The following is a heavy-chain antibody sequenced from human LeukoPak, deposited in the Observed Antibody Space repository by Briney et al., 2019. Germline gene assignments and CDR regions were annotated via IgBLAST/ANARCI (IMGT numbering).Heavy chain of an antibody. D-gene: IGHD3-16*01. V-gene: IGHV4-39*01. CDR2: GYYSGNT. J-gene: IGHJ4*02. CDR3: ARHNPNGGIDY. Sequence: SETLSLTCTVSGGSINWTSYYWGWIRQPPGKGLEWIGSGYYSGNTYYNPSLKSRVIMSVDTSKNHFSLKLTSVTAADTAVYYCARHNPNGGIDYWGQGTLVTVSS. CDR1: GGSINWTSYY.